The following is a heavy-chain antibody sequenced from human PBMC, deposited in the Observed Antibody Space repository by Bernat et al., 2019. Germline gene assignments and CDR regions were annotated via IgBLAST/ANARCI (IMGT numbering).Heavy chain of an antibody. CDR3: ARGTSTSAPYMDV. CDR2: ISSSSSYT. CDR1: GFTFSDYY. Sequence: QVQLVESGGGLVEPGGSLRLSCAASGFTFSDYYMSWVRQAPGKGLDWVAYISSSSSYTNYADSVKGRFTISRDNAKNSLYLQMNSLRAEDTAVYYCARGTSTSAPYMDVWGKGTTVTVSS. J-gene: IGHJ6*03. V-gene: IGHV3-11*05.